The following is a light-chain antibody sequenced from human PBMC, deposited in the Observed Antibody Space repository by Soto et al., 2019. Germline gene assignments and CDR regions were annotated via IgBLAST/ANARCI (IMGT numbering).Light chain of an antibody. CDR1: SGHSSYA. Sequence: QPVLTQSPSASASLGASVKLTCTLSSGHSSYAIAWHQQQPEKGPRFLMKVNSDGSHNKGDGIPDRFSGSSSGAERHLTISSLQSEDEADYYCQTWGTGIVVFGGGTKVTVL. V-gene: IGLV4-69*01. CDR2: VNSDGSH. J-gene: IGLJ2*01. CDR3: QTWGTGIVV.